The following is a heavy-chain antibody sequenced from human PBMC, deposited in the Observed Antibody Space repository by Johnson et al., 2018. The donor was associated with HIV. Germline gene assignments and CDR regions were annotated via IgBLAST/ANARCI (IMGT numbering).Heavy chain of an antibody. Sequence: MLLVESGGGLVQPGGSLRLSCAASGFTFSSYAMNWVRQAPGKGLEWVSYISSSGSTIYYADSVKGRFTISRVNAKNSLYLQMNSLRAEDTAVYYCARPHEGQYYNFWSGYRPAPMNDAFDIWGQGTMVTVSS. V-gene: IGHV3-48*04. J-gene: IGHJ3*02. CDR3: ARPHEGQYYNFWSGYRPAPMNDAFDI. CDR2: ISSSGSTI. D-gene: IGHD3-3*01. CDR1: GFTFSSYA.